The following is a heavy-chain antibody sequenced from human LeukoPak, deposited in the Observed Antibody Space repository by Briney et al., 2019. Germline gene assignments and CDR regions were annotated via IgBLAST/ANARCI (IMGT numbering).Heavy chain of an antibody. D-gene: IGHD2-2*01. J-gene: IGHJ4*02. CDR2: IYSAGST. CDR1: GFTVSSNS. CDR3: AKESLRVVPSATFDY. Sequence: GGSLRLSCTVSGFTVSSNSMSWVRQAPGRGLEWVSFIYSAGSTHYSDSVKGRFTISIDNSKNTLYLQMHSLRAEDTAVYYCAKESLRVVPSATFDYWGQGTLVTVSS. V-gene: IGHV3-53*01.